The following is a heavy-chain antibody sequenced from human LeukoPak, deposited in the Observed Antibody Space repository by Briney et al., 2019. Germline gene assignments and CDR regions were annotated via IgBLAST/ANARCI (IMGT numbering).Heavy chain of an antibody. D-gene: IGHD7-27*01. CDR2: ISYDGGHQ. J-gene: IGHJ4*02. Sequence: PGKSLRLSCTASGLTFNTYAMHWVRQAPGKGLEWVAVISYDGGHQFYPDSVKGRFAISRDTSKDTLFLQMNGLRAEDTAIYYCARDLKWGYFDHWGQGALVTVSS. CDR1: GLTFNTYA. V-gene: IGHV3-30*09. CDR3: ARDLKWGYFDH.